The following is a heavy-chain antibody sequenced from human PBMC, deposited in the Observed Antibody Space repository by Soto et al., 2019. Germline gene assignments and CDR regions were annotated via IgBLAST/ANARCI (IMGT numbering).Heavy chain of an antibody. D-gene: IGHD2-15*01. V-gene: IGHV3-30-3*01. CDR2: ISYDGSNK. CDR3: ARDQGYCSGGSCRVVAFDI. CDR1: GFTFSSYA. J-gene: IGHJ3*02. Sequence: GGSLRLSCAASGFTFSSYAMHWVRQAPGKGLEWVAVISYDGSNKYYADSVKGRFTISRDNSKNTLYLQMNSLRAEDTAVYHCARDQGYCSGGSCRVVAFDIWGQGTMVTVSS.